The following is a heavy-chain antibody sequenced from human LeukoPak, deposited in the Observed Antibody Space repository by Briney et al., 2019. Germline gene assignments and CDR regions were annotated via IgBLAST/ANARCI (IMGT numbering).Heavy chain of an antibody. Sequence: GGSLRLSCAASGFTVSSNYMSWVRQAPGKGLEWVSVIYSGGSTYYADSVKGRFTISRDNSKNTLYLQMNSLRAEDTAVYYCARMVRGVSVDYWGQGTLVTVSS. J-gene: IGHJ4*02. CDR1: GFTVSSNY. CDR2: IYSGGST. D-gene: IGHD3-10*01. V-gene: IGHV3-53*01. CDR3: ARMVRGVSVDY.